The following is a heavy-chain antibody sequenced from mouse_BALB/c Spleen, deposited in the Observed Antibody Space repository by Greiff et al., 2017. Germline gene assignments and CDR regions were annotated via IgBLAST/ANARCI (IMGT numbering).Heavy chain of an antibody. CDR3: AREGAYYSFDY. CDR1: GYSITSDYA. V-gene: IGHV3-2*02. Sequence: EVKLQESGPGLVKPSQSLSLTCTVTGYSITSDYAWNWIRQFPGNKLEWMGYISYSGSTSYNPSLKSRISITRDTSKNQFFLQLNSVTTEDTATYYCAREGAYYSFDYWGQGTTLTVSS. CDR2: ISYSGST. D-gene: IGHD2-12*01. J-gene: IGHJ2*01.